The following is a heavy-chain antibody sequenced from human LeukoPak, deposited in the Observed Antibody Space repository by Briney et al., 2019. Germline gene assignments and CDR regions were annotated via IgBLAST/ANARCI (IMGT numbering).Heavy chain of an antibody. J-gene: IGHJ4*02. V-gene: IGHV4-39*01. D-gene: IGHD4-23*01. Sequence: SETLTLTCTVSGGSISRSSYYWGWIRKPPGKGVEWIGSIYYSGSTYYNPSLKSRVTISVDTSKNQFSLKLSSVTAADTAVYYCARRVITYYFDYWGQGTLVTVSS. CDR1: GGSISRSSYY. CDR2: IYYSGST. CDR3: ARRVITYYFDY.